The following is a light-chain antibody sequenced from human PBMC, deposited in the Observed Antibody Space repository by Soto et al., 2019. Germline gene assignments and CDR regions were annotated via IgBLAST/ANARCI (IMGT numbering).Light chain of an antibody. J-gene: IGLJ2*01. CDR1: SSNIGAGYD. CDR3: QSYDSSLHVV. Sequence: QSVLTQPPSVSGAPGQRVTISCTGSSSNIGAGYDVHWYQQLPGTAPKLLLYGNSNRPSGVPDRFSGSKSGNSASLAITGLQAEDEADYYCQSYDSSLHVVFGGGTKLTVL. CDR2: GNS. V-gene: IGLV1-40*01.